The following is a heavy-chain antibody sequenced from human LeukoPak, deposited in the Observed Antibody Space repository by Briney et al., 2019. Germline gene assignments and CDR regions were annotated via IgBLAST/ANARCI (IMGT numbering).Heavy chain of an antibody. Sequence: SETLSLTCAVYGGSFSGYYWSWIRQPPGKGLEWIGEINHSGSTNYNPSLKSRVTISVDTSKNQFSLKLSSVTAADTAVYYCARTRRFWSGYNYWGQGTLVTVSS. CDR1: GGSFSGYY. CDR2: INHSGST. D-gene: IGHD3-3*01. CDR3: ARTRRFWSGYNY. V-gene: IGHV4-34*01. J-gene: IGHJ4*02.